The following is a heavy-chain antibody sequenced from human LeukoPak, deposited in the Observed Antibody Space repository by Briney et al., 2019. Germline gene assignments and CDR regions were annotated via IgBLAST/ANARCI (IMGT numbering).Heavy chain of an antibody. D-gene: IGHD3-22*01. CDR1: GGSFSGYY. Sequence: PSETLSLTCAVYGGSFSGYYWGWIRQPPGKGREWIGEINHSGSTNYNPSLKSRVTISVDTSKNQFSLKLSSVTATDTAVYYCARIDYDSLGPFDYWGQGNLVTVSS. V-gene: IGHV4-34*01. CDR2: INHSGST. J-gene: IGHJ4*02. CDR3: ARIDYDSLGPFDY.